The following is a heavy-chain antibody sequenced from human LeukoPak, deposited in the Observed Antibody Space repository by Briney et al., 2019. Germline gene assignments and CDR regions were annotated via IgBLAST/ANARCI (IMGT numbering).Heavy chain of an antibody. CDR1: GFTLSSYG. CDR3: AKARIRNSWCFDY. V-gene: IGHV3-30*02. D-gene: IGHD6-13*01. CDR2: IRNYGSNK. J-gene: IGHJ4*02. Sequence: GGSLRLSCAASGFTLSSYGMHWVRQAPAKGLAWVAFIRNYGSNKYYADYVKGRFTISGDNSKNTLYLQMNSLRAEDTAVYYCAKARIRNSWCFDYWGQGALVTVSS.